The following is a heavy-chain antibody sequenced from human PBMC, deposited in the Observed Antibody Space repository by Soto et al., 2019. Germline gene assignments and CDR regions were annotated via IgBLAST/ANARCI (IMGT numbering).Heavy chain of an antibody. D-gene: IGHD6-25*01. CDR3: AKVRPSIAY. V-gene: IGHV3-23*01. CDR2: ISYGGGST. CDR1: GFTFSSYA. J-gene: IGHJ4*02. Sequence: PGGSLRLSCAASGFTFSSYAMNWVRQAPGKGLEWVSGISYGGGSTNYADSVKGRFTISRDNSKNTLYLQMNSLRGEDTAVYYCAKVRPSIAYWGQGTLVTGSS.